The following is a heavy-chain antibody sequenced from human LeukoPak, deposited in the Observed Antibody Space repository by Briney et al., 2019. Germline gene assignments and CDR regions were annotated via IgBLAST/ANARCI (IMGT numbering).Heavy chain of an antibody. V-gene: IGHV4-59*05. CDR2: IYYSGST. Sequence: PSETLSLTCTVSGGSISSYYWSWIRQPPGKGLEWIGRIYYSGSTYYNPSLKSRVTISVDTSKNQFSLKLSSVTAADTAVYYCARHLNYYYDSSGYYYPYYFDYWGQGTLVTVSS. J-gene: IGHJ4*02. CDR1: GGSISSYY. CDR3: ARHLNYYYDSSGYYYPYYFDY. D-gene: IGHD3-22*01.